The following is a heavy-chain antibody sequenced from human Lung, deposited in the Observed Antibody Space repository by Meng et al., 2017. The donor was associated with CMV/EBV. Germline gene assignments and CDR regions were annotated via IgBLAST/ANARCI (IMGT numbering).Heavy chain of an antibody. D-gene: IGHD5-18*01. CDR2: ISGSVGNT. J-gene: IGHJ5*01. CDR3: AREEAMVGYYTNWFDS. V-gene: IGHV3-23*01. Sequence: SXAASGFPFRSYAMSWVRQAPGKGLEWVSSISGSVGNTYYADSVKGRFTISRDNSGDTLYMQMSSLRAEDTAVYYCAREEAMVGYYTNWFDSWGQGXLVTFSS. CDR1: GFPFRSYA.